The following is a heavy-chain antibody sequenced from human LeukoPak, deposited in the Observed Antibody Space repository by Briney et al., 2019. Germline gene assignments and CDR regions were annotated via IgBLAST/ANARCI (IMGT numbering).Heavy chain of an antibody. D-gene: IGHD6-25*01. CDR3: ARPGAAAGTYRVYYFYF. CDR1: GYTFTRFY. Sequence: VASVKVSRKAFGYTFTRFYVHWVRQAPGQGLEWMGIINPSGGSTSYAQRFQGSVTMTRDTSTRTVYMELSSLSFEDTAVYYCARPGAAAGTYRVYYFYFWGQGTPVTVSS. CDR2: INPSGGST. J-gene: IGHJ4*02. V-gene: IGHV1-46*01.